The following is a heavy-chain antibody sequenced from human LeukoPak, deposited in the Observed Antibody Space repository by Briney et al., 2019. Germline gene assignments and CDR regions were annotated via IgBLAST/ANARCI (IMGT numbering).Heavy chain of an antibody. D-gene: IGHD2-2*03. J-gene: IGHJ6*03. V-gene: IGHV3-23*01. Sequence: GSLRLSCAASGFTFSSYGMSWVRQAPGKGLEWVSGISGSGSGTYYADSVKGRFTISRDNSKNTLHLQMNSLRAEDTAVYYCATHGSAHYCMDVWGKGTTVTISS. CDR1: GFTFSSYG. CDR2: ISGSGSGT. CDR3: ATHGSAHYCMDV.